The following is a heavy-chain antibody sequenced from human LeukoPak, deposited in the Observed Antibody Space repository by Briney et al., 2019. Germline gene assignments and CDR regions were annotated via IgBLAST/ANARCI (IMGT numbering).Heavy chain of an antibody. Sequence: GGSLRLSCAASGLTFSSYAMSWVRQAPGKGLEWVSAISGSGGSTYYADSVKGRFTISRDNSKNTLYLQMNSLRAEDTAVYYCAKDRGYNWNYGPTWFDPWGQGTLVTVSS. CDR2: ISGSGGST. J-gene: IGHJ5*02. CDR1: GLTFSSYA. D-gene: IGHD1-7*01. V-gene: IGHV3-23*01. CDR3: AKDRGYNWNYGPTWFDP.